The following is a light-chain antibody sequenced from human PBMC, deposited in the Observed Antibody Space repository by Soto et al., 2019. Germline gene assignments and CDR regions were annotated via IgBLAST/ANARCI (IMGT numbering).Light chain of an antibody. CDR2: GAS. CDR1: QSVSSD. Sequence: EIVLTQSPASLSLSPGERATLSCSASQSVSSDLAWYQQKPGQAPRLLIYGASSRATGIPDRFSGSGSGTDFTLTISRLEPEDFAVYYCQKFSSYPLNFGGGTKVDIK. CDR3: QKFSSYPLN. V-gene: IGKV3-20*01. J-gene: IGKJ4*01.